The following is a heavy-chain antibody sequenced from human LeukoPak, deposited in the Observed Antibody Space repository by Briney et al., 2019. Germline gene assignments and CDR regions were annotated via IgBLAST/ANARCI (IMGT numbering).Heavy chain of an antibody. Sequence: GASVKVSCKASGYTFTCYYMHWVRQAPGQGLEWMGWINPNSGGTNYAQKFQGRVTMTRDTSISTAYMELSRLRSDDTAVYYCARVPRGVVPAAYFDYWGQGTLVTVSS. V-gene: IGHV1-2*02. J-gene: IGHJ4*02. CDR1: GYTFTCYY. CDR3: ARVPRGVVPAAYFDY. CDR2: INPNSGGT. D-gene: IGHD2-2*01.